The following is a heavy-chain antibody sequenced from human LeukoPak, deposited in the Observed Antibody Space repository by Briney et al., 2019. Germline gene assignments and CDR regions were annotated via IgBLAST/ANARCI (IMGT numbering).Heavy chain of an antibody. D-gene: IGHD3-22*01. CDR2: INPNSGDA. Sequence: ASVKVSCKASGYTFTGYYMHWVRQAPGQGLEWMGWINPNSGDANYAQKFQGRVTMTRDTSIGTAYMELSSLRSDDTAVYFCARGVGGAYDSSGYYYVGVRSGFDYWGQGTLVTVSS. CDR3: ARGVGGAYDSSGYYYVGVRSGFDY. J-gene: IGHJ4*02. V-gene: IGHV1-2*02. CDR1: GYTFTGYY.